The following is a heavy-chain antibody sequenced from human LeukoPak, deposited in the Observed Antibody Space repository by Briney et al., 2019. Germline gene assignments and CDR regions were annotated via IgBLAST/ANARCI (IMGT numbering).Heavy chain of an antibody. V-gene: IGHV1-69*06. D-gene: IGHD2-15*01. Sequence: APVKVSCKASGGTFSSYAISWVRQAPGQGLEWMGRIIPIFATATYAQKFQGRITITADKPTSTAYMELSSLRSEDTAVYYCARSPYCRGGSCYQPNWFDPRGQGTLVTVSS. CDR1: GGTFSSYA. CDR3: ARSPYCRGGSCYQPNWFDP. J-gene: IGHJ5*02. CDR2: IIPIFATA.